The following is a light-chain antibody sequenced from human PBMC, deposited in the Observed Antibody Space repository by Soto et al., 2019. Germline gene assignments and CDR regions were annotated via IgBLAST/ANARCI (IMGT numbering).Light chain of an antibody. CDR2: SNY. V-gene: IGLV1-40*01. Sequence: QSVLTQPPSVSGAPGQTVTISCSGSDSNIGAGYDLHWYQQLPGTAPKLLIHSNYLRASGVPDRFSASKSVTSASLAIIGLQADDEADYYCQSYDTRLGDWVFGGGTQVTVL. CDR3: QSYDTRLGDWV. J-gene: IGLJ3*02. CDR1: DSNIGAGYD.